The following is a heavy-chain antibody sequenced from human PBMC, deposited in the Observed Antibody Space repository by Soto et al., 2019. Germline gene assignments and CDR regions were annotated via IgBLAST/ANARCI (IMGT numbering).Heavy chain of an antibody. CDR3: AKDLRRPTYYYDTWRAFDI. J-gene: IGHJ3*02. CDR2: ISGSGGST. CDR1: GFTFSSYA. D-gene: IGHD3-22*01. V-gene: IGHV3-23*01. Sequence: PGGSLRLSCAASGFTFSSYAMSWVRQAPGKGLEWVSAISGSGGSTYYADSVKGRFTISRDNSKNTLYLQMNSLRAEDTAVYYCAKDLRRPTYYYDTWRAFDIWGQGTMVTVSS.